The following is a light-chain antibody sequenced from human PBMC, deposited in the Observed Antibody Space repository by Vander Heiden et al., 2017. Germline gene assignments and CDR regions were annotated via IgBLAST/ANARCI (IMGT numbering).Light chain of an antibody. CDR1: SSDFGGYHS. V-gene: IGLV2-14*01. J-gene: IGLJ1*01. Sequence: QSALTQPASVSGSPGQPITIPCTGTSSDFGGYHSVSWSQQHPGKAPTLLIYVCSNRPSGVSTRFSGSKSAITASLTISGLQAEVEADYYCSSYTSSSTLCVFGPGTKVTVL. CDR2: VCS. CDR3: SSYTSSSTLCV.